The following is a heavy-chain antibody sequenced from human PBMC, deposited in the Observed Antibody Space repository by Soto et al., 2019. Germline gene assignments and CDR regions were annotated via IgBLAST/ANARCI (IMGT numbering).Heavy chain of an antibody. Sequence: SSETLSLTCTVSGGSISSGTSYWSWIRQRPGKGLEWIGYIYYSGSTYYNPSLKSRVTISVDTSKNQFSLKLSSVTAADTAVYYCARAAHYSSPFRWFDPWGQGTLVTVSS. V-gene: IGHV4-31*03. CDR2: IYYSGST. D-gene: IGHD6-13*01. CDR3: ARAAHYSSPFRWFDP. CDR1: GGSISSGTSY. J-gene: IGHJ5*02.